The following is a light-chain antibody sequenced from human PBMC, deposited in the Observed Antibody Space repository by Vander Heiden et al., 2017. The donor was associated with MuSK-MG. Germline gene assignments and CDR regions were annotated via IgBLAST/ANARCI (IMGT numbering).Light chain of an antibody. J-gene: IGLJ1*01. Sequence: QSALTQPASVSRSPGQPITIPCTGTSSDVGGYNYVSWYQQHPGKAPKLMIYDVSSRPSGVSNRFSGSKSGNTASLTISGLQAEDEADYYCSSYTSSSTLYVFGTGTKVTVL. CDR2: DVS. CDR1: SSDVGGYNY. V-gene: IGLV2-14*01. CDR3: SSYTSSSTLYV.